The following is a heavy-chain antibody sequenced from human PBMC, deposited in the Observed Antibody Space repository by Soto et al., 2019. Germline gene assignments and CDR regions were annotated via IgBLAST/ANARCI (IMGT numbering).Heavy chain of an antibody. V-gene: IGHV1-18*01. Sequence: QVQLVQSGPEVKKPGASVKVSCKASGYTFTSYGISWVRQAPGQGLEWMGWISPNNANTNYAQKFQDRVTMTTDTSTSTAYMEVRSLRSDDTAVYYCARQPLVPLLWVGELFSYWGQGTPVTVSS. D-gene: IGHD3-10*01. J-gene: IGHJ4*02. CDR1: GYTFTSYG. CDR2: ISPNNANT. CDR3: ARQPLVPLLWVGELFSY.